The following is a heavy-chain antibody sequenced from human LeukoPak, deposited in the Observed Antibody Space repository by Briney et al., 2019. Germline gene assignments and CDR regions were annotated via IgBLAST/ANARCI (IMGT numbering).Heavy chain of an antibody. D-gene: IGHD4-11*01. V-gene: IGHV3-48*01. CDR1: GFTFSSYS. CDR2: ISSSSSTI. Sequence: GGSLRLSCAASGFTFSSYSMDWVRQAPGKGLEWVSYISSSSSTIYYADSVKGRFTISRDNAKNSLYLQMNSLRAEDTAVYYCARDQVVTTVTTTFDYWGQGTLVTVSS. CDR3: ARDQVVTTVTTTFDY. J-gene: IGHJ4*02.